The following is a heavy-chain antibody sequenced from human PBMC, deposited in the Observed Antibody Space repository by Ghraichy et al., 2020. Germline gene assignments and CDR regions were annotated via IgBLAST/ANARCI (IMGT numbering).Heavy chain of an antibody. V-gene: IGHV3-11*06. CDR1: GFTFSDYY. Sequence: GGSLRLSCAASGFTFSDYYMSWIRQAPGKGLEWVSYISSSSSYTNYADSVKGRFTISRDNAKNSLYLQMNSLRAEDTAVYYCARDGVYDILTGYVYYGMDVWGQGTTVTVSS. J-gene: IGHJ6*02. CDR3: ARDGVYDILTGYVYYGMDV. D-gene: IGHD3-9*01. CDR2: ISSSSSYT.